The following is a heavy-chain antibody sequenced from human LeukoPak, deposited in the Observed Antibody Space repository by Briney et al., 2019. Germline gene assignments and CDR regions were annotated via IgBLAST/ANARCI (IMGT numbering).Heavy chain of an antibody. CDR1: GYTFTSHY. D-gene: IGHD3-22*01. J-gene: IGHJ3*02. CDR3: ARDLWRDYYDSSGSSGGSDAFDI. V-gene: IGHV1-46*01. CDR2: INPSGGST. Sequence: ASVKVSCKASGYTFTSHYMHWVRQAPGQGLEWMGIINPSGGSTSYAQKFQGRVTMTRDTSTSTVYMELSSLRSEDTAVYYCARDLWRDYYDSSGSSGGSDAFDIWGQGTMVTVSS.